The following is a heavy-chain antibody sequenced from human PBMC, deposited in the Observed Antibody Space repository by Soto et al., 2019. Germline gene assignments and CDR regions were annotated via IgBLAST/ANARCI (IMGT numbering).Heavy chain of an antibody. CDR1: VYTFTSYD. V-gene: IGHV1-8*01. CDR3: ARFPGYYYYYYMDV. Sequence: QVQLVQSGAEVKKPGASVKVSCKASVYTFTSYDINWVRQATGQGLEWMGWMNPNSGNTGYAQKFQGRVTMTRNTSISTAYMELSSLRSEDTAVYYCARFPGYYYYYYMDVWGKGTTVTVSS. CDR2: MNPNSGNT. J-gene: IGHJ6*03.